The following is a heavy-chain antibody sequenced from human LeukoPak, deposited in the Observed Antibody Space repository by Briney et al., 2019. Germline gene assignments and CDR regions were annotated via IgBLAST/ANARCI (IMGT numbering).Heavy chain of an antibody. J-gene: IGHJ4*02. CDR2: SSGSGGST. V-gene: IGHV3-23*01. CDR1: GFTFSSYA. Sequence: GGSLRLSCAASGFTFSSYAMSWVRQAPGKGLEWVSASSGSGGSTYYADSVKGRFTISRDNSKSTLYLQMNSLRAEDTAVYYCATNRREGIAAPLDYWGQGTLVTVSS. CDR3: ATNRREGIAAPLDY. D-gene: IGHD6-13*01.